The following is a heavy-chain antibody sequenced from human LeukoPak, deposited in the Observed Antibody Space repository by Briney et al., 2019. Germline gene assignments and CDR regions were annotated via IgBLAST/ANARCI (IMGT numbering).Heavy chain of an antibody. J-gene: IGHJ5*02. CDR3: AKAKYYYDSSGYYP. CDR2: ISGSGGST. V-gene: IGHV3-23*01. Sequence: GGSLRLSCAASGFTFSSYGMSWVRQAPGKGLEWVSAISGSGGSTYYADSVKGRFTISRDNSKNTLYLQMNSLRAEDTAVYYCAKAKYYYDSSGYYPWGQGTLVTVSS. CDR1: GFTFSSYG. D-gene: IGHD3-22*01.